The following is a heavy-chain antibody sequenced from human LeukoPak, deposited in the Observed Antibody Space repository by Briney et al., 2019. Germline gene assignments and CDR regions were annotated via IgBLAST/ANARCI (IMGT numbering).Heavy chain of an antibody. CDR3: ARGLYDSGDYYYGIRTYYFDN. Sequence: SETLSLTCAVSGTSFSSDYWTWIRQPPGKGLKWIAEINHSGRSNYNPSLKSRVAISVDTSKNQFSLNLSSVTAADTARYYCARGLYDSGDYYYGIRTYYFDNWGQGTLVTVSS. D-gene: IGHD3-22*01. V-gene: IGHV4-34*01. CDR2: INHSGRS. J-gene: IGHJ4*02. CDR1: GTSFSSDY.